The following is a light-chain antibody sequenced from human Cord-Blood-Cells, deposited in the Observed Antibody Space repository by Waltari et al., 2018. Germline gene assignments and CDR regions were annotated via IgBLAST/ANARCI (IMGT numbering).Light chain of an antibody. CDR1: SGHSSYA. V-gene: IGLV4-69*01. CDR3: QTWGTGFWV. Sequence: QLVLTQSPSASASLGASVKLTCTLSSGHSSYAIAWHQQPPEKGPRYLMKLNSDGSHRQGDGIPDRFSGSSSGAERYLTISSLQSEDEADYYCQTWGTGFWVFGGGTKLTVL. CDR2: LNSDGSH. J-gene: IGLJ3*02.